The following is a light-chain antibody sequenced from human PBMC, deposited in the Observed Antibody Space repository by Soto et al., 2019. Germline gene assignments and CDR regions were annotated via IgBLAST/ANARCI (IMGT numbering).Light chain of an antibody. V-gene: IGKV3-20*01. Sequence: EIVLKQSPGTLSLSPGESATLSCRASQSVSSNSLAWHQQKPGQAPRLLMYAASSRAAGIPDRFSGSGSGTDFTLTISRLEPEDFAVYYCQQHGSWGITFGPGTKVDIK. CDR3: QQHGSWGIT. CDR1: QSVSSNS. J-gene: IGKJ3*01. CDR2: AAS.